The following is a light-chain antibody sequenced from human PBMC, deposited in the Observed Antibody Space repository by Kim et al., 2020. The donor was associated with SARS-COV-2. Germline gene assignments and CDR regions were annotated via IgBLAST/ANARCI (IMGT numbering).Light chain of an antibody. CDR2: GAS. Sequence: PGERATLSCRASQSVSSSYLAWYQQKPGQAPRLLIYGASSRATGIPDRFSGSGSGTDFTLTISRLEPEDFAVYYCQQYGSSPGTFGQGTKVEIK. CDR1: QSVSSSY. CDR3: QQYGSSPGT. J-gene: IGKJ1*01. V-gene: IGKV3-20*01.